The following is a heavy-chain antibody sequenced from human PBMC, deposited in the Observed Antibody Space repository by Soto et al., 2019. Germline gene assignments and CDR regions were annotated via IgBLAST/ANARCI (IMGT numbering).Heavy chain of an antibody. CDR3: ARWGPAKYYFDY. Sequence: PSETLSLTCAVYGGSFSGYYWSWIRQPPGKGLEWIGEINHSGSTNYNPSLKSRVTISVDTSKNQFSLKLSSVTAADTAVYYCARWGPAKYYFDYWGRGTLVTVSS. V-gene: IGHV4-34*01. CDR2: INHSGST. J-gene: IGHJ4*02. D-gene: IGHD7-27*01. CDR1: GGSFSGYY.